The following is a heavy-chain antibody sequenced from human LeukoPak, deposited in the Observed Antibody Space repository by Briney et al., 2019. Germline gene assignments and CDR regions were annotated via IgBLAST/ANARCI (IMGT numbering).Heavy chain of an antibody. CDR3: ARESHEYSSGWYIFSDY. V-gene: IGHV4-34*01. CDR2: INHSGST. J-gene: IGHJ4*02. CDR1: GASFSGYY. D-gene: IGHD6-19*01. Sequence: SQTLSLTCPVYGASFSGYYCSWIRQPPGKWLGCMGVINHSGSTNYKPSFKGRVTSSVDTSKIQFSRKLSSVTATDTAVYYCARESHEYSSGWYIFSDYWGQGTLVTVSS.